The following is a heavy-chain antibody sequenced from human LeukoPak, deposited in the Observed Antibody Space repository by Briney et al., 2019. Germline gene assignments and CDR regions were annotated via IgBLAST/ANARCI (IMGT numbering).Heavy chain of an antibody. Sequence: ASVKVSCKASGYTFTGYYMHWVRQAPGQGLEWMGWINPNSGGTNYAQKFQGRVTMTRDTSISTAYMELSRLRSGDTAVYYCARTLLWFGESKYNWFDPWGQGTLVTVSS. CDR2: INPNSGGT. V-gene: IGHV1-2*02. CDR1: GYTFTGYY. D-gene: IGHD3-10*01. J-gene: IGHJ5*02. CDR3: ARTLLWFGESKYNWFDP.